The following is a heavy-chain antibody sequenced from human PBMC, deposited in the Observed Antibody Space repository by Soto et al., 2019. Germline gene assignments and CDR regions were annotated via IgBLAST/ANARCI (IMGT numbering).Heavy chain of an antibody. CDR2: INSDGSST. CDR1: GFTFSSYW. V-gene: IGHV3-74*01. Sequence: EVQLVESGGGLVQPGGSLRLSCAASGFTFSSYWMHWVRQAPGKGPAWVSRINSDGSSTTYADSVKGRFTISRDNAKNRLYLQMNSLRAEDTAVYYCARVYCSGGSCYSVDYWGQGTLVTVSS. CDR3: ARVYCSGGSCYSVDY. D-gene: IGHD2-15*01. J-gene: IGHJ4*02.